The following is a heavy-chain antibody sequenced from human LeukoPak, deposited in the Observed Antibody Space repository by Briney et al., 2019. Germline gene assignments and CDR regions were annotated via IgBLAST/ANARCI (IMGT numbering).Heavy chain of an antibody. CDR1: GYTFTSYG. D-gene: IGHD3-9*01. Sequence: ASVKVSCKASGYTFTSYGISWVRQAPGQGLEWMGWISAYNGNTNYAQKLQGRVTMTTDTSTSTAYMELRSLRSDDTAVYYCAGAMHDILTGYYHLSYWGQGTLVTVSS. CDR2: ISAYNGNT. CDR3: AGAMHDILTGYYHLSY. J-gene: IGHJ4*02. V-gene: IGHV1-18*04.